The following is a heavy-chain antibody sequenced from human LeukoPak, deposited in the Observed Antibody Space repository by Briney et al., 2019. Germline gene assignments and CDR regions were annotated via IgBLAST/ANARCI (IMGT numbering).Heavy chain of an antibody. D-gene: IGHD3-16*01. Sequence: GRSLRLSCAASGFTFSSYGMHWVRQAPGEGLEWVAVISYDGSNKYYADSVKGRFTISRDNSKNTLYLQMNSLRAEDTAVYYCAKDGAGFFDYWGQGTLVTVSS. V-gene: IGHV3-30*18. CDR1: GFTFSSYG. J-gene: IGHJ4*02. CDR3: AKDGAGFFDY. CDR2: ISYDGSNK.